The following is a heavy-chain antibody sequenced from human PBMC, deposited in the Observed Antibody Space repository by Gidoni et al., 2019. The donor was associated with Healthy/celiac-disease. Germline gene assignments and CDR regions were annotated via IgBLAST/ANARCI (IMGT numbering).Heavy chain of an antibody. Sequence: QVQLQQWGAGLLKPSETLSLTCAVYGGSFSGYYWSWIRQPPGKGLEWIGEINHSGSTNYNPSLKSRVTISVDTSKNQFSLKLSSVTAADTAVYYCARGSSSGWYKRDAFDIWGQGTMVTVSS. CDR2: INHSGST. CDR3: ARGSSSGWYKRDAFDI. V-gene: IGHV4-34*01. J-gene: IGHJ3*02. D-gene: IGHD6-19*01. CDR1: GGSFSGYY.